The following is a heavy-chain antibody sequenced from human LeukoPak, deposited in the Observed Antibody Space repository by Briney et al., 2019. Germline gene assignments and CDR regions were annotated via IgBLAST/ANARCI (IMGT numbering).Heavy chain of an antibody. V-gene: IGHV1-2*02. J-gene: IGHJ6*03. CDR2: INPNSGGT. CDR3: ARDAPGEWLRLHYYYYYMDV. D-gene: IGHD5-12*01. CDR1: GYTFTGYY. Sequence: ASVKVSCKASGYTFTGYYMHWVRQAPGQGLEWMGWINPNSGGTNYAQKFQGRVTMTRDTSISTAYMELSRLRSDDAAVYYCARDAPGEWLRLHYYYYYMDVWGKGTTVTVSS.